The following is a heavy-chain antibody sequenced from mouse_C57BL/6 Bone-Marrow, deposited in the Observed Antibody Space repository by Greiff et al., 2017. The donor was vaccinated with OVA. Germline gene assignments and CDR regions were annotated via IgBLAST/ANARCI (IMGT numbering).Heavy chain of an antibody. Sequence: VQLQQSGPGLVQPSQSLSITCTVSGFSLTSYGVHWVRQSPGKGLEWLGVIWSGGSTDYNAAFISRLSISKDNSKSQVFFKMNSLQADDTAIYYCARNGYYGSSPWFAYWGQGTLVTVSA. CDR1: GFSLTSYG. J-gene: IGHJ3*01. CDR2: IWSGGST. CDR3: ARNGYYGSSPWFAY. D-gene: IGHD1-1*01. V-gene: IGHV2-2*01.